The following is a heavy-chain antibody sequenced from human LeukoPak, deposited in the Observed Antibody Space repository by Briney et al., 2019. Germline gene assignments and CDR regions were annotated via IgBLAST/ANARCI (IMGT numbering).Heavy chain of an antibody. CDR3: ARDKRRSLRIGFDY. V-gene: IGHV3-11*06. CDR2: ISTSSTYS. D-gene: IGHD2-15*01. CDR1: GFTFSDYY. J-gene: IGHJ4*02. Sequence: GGSLRLSCAASGFTFSDYYMSWIRQAPGKGLEWVSYISTSSTYSDYADSVKGRFTISRDNAKNSLYLQMNSLEAEDTAVYYCARDKRRSLRIGFDYWGQGTLVTVSS.